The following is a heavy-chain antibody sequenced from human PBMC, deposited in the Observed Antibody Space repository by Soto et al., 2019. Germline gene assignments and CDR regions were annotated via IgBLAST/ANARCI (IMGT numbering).Heavy chain of an antibody. V-gene: IGHV4-30-2*01. CDR3: ARGGGFDSFDY. Sequence: SETLSLTCTVSGASITYGAYTWSWIRQTPGKGLEWIGYINHLETTFYNPSFESRLTLSIDRTKNQFSLNLKSMSAADRAVYFCARGGGFDSFDYWGQGILVTVSS. J-gene: IGHJ4*02. CDR2: INHLETT. CDR1: GASITYGAYT. D-gene: IGHD3-10*01.